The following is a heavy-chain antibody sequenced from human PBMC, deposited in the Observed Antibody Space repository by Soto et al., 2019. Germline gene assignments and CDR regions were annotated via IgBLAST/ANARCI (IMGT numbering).Heavy chain of an antibody. D-gene: IGHD2-2*01. J-gene: IGHJ5*02. CDR3: ARDLCVVVPASNNWFDP. Sequence: QVQLVESGGGLVKPGGSLRLSCAASGFTFSDYYMIWIRQAPGKGLVWVLYISSSGSTIYYADSVKGRFTISRDNAKNSLYLQMNSLRAEDTAVYYCARDLCVVVPASNNWFDPWGQGTLVTVSS. CDR2: ISSSGSTI. CDR1: GFTFSDYY. V-gene: IGHV3-11*01.